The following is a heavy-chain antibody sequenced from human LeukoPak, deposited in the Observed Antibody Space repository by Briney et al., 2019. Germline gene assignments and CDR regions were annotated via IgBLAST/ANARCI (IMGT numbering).Heavy chain of an antibody. CDR1: GFTFSSYA. D-gene: IGHD3-10*01. V-gene: IGHV3-30-3*01. J-gene: IGHJ4*02. Sequence: PGRSLRLSCAASGFTFSSYAMHWVRQAPGKGLERVAVISYDGSNKYYADSVKGRFTISRDNSKNTLYLQMNSLRAEDTAVYYCARPSYPLYGSGSFDYWGQGTLVTVSS. CDR2: ISYDGSNK. CDR3: ARPSYPLYGSGSFDY.